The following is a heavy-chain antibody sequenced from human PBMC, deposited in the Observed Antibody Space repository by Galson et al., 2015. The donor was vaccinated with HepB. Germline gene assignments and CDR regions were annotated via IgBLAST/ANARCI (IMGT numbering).Heavy chain of an antibody. J-gene: IGHJ2*01. V-gene: IGHV4-59*01. D-gene: IGHD3-3*01. CDR1: GGSISSYY. CDR2: IYYSGST. CDR3: ASARHDFWSGYHDWYFDL. Sequence: ETLSLTCTVSGGSISSYYWSWIRQPPGKGLEWIGYIYYSGSTNYNPSLKSRVTISVDTSKNQFSLKLSSVTAADTAVYYCASARHDFWSGYHDWYFDLWGRGTLVTVSS.